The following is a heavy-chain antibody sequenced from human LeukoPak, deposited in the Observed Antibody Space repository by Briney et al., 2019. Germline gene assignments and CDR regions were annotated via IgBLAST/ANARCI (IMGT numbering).Heavy chain of an antibody. V-gene: IGHV3-21*01. CDR3: AREGGFSNYFDY. CDR1: GFTFSSYS. CDR2: ISSSSSYI. D-gene: IGHD1-26*01. Sequence: GGSLRLSCAASGFTFSSYSMNWVRQAPGKGLEWVSSISSSSSYIYYADSVKGRFTISRDNAKNSLYLQMNSLRAEDTAVYYCAREGGFSNYFDYWGQGTLVTVSS. J-gene: IGHJ4*02.